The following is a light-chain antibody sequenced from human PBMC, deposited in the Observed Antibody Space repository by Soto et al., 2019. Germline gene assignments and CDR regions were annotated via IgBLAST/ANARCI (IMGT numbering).Light chain of an antibody. Sequence: EIVMTQTQATVSVSPGERATLSCRANQSISTYLAWYQQKPGQAPRLLIYGASSRATGIPDRFSGSGSGTDFTLTISRLEPEDFAVYYCQQYGSSPRTFGQGTKVDVK. CDR1: QSISTY. CDR3: QQYGSSPRT. J-gene: IGKJ1*01. V-gene: IGKV3-20*01. CDR2: GAS.